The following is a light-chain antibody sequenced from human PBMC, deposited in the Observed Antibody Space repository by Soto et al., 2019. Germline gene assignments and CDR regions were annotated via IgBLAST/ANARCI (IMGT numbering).Light chain of an antibody. CDR2: QDT. V-gene: IGLV3-1*01. Sequence: SYELTQPPSVSLSPGQTASNTCSGNKLGNKYASWYQQKPGQSPVLVLYQDTKRPSGIPERFSGSNSGNTATLTISGTQAVDEADYYCQAWDSSTAWIFGGGTKLTVL. CDR3: QAWDSSTAWI. J-gene: IGLJ2*01. CDR1: KLGNKY.